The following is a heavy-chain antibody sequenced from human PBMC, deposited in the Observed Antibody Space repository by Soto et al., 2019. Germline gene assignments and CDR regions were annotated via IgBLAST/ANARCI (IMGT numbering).Heavy chain of an antibody. D-gene: IGHD6-13*01. V-gene: IGHV4-39*01. CDR2: IYYNGRS. CDR3: ARQLTWGSSWIHFDY. Sequence: QLQLQESGPGLVKPSETLSLTCTVSGGSISSTSYYWGWIRQPPGKGLEWIGSIYYNGRSYYNPSLKSPVTKSVDTSKNQFSLKLTSVTAADTAVYYCARQLTWGSSWIHFDYWGQGTLVTVST. J-gene: IGHJ4*02. CDR1: GGSISSTSYY.